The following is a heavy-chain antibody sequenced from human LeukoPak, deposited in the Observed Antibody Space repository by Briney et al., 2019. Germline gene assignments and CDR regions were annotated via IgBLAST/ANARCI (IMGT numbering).Heavy chain of an antibody. CDR3: ARDRRITMVRGSYGIDV. V-gene: IGHV4-61*08. D-gene: IGHD3-10*01. J-gene: IGHJ6*02. CDR2: IYYSGST. Sequence: SETLSLTCSVSGGSISSSDYYWSWIRQPPGKGLEWIGYIYYSGSTNYNPSLKSRVTISVDTSKNQFSLKLSSVTAADTAVYYCARDRRITMVRGSYGIDVWGQGTTVTVSS. CDR1: GGSISSSDYY.